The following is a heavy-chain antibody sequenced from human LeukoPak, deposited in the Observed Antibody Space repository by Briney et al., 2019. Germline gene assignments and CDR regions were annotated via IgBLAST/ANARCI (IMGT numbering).Heavy chain of an antibody. CDR3: ARDVVVTSSPDAFDI. CDR1: GDSVTSGGYF. D-gene: IGHD2-21*02. J-gene: IGHJ3*02. Sequence: SETLSLTCAVSGDSVTSGGYFWPWIRQLPGKGLEWIGSISNSGTTSYNPSLKSRVSISLDTSNNHFSLRLGSVTAADTAVYYCARDVVVTSSPDAFDIWGQGTMVIVSS. V-gene: IGHV4-31*11. CDR2: ISNSGTT.